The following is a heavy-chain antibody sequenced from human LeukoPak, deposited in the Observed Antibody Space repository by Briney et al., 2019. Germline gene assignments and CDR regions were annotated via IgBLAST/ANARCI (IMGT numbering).Heavy chain of an antibody. CDR1: GFTFSSYS. CDR3: ARVRYYGSGSLGIMDV. CDR2: INHSGST. V-gene: IGHV4-34*01. D-gene: IGHD3-10*01. J-gene: IGHJ6*03. Sequence: GSLRLSCAASGFTFSSYSMNWVRQPPGKGLEWIGEINHSGSTNYNPSLKSRVTISVDTSKNQFSLKLSSVTAADTAVYYCARVRYYGSGSLGIMDVWGKGTTVTVSS.